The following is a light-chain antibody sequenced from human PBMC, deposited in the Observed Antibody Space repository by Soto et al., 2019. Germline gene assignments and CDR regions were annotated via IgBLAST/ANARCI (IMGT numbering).Light chain of an antibody. CDR2: DVN. CDR3: SPYTSATTYV. V-gene: IGLV2-14*01. Sequence: QSALTQPASVSGSPGQSITISCTGTSSDVGAYNYDSWYQQYPGEAPKVIIYDVNHRPAGVSNRFSGSKSGNTASLTISCLQTQDEADYYCSPYTSATTYVFGTGTKVTDL. J-gene: IGLJ1*01. CDR1: SSDVGAYNY.